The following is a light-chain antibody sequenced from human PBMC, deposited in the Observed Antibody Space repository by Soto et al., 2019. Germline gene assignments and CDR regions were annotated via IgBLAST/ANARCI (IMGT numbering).Light chain of an antibody. CDR3: NSYTTTNTRV. CDR1: SSDIGAYNY. J-gene: IGLJ3*02. CDR2: DYN. V-gene: IGLV2-14*01. Sequence: QSALTQPASVSGSPGQSITISCTGTSSDIGAYNYVSWYQQHPGKAPKLMLYDYNSRPSGVSNRFSGSKSGNTASLTISGLQAEDEADYYCNSYTTTNTRVFGGGTKVTVL.